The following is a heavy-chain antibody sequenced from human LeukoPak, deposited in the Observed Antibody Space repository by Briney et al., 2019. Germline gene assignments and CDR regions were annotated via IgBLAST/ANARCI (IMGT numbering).Heavy chain of an antibody. Sequence: PGGSLRLSCAASGFTFSSYGMHWVRQAPGKGLEWVAFIRYDGSNKYYADSVKGRFTISRDNSKNTLYLQMNSLRAEDTAVYYCAKCVVRGRTHDAFDIWGQGTMVTVSS. D-gene: IGHD3-10*01. CDR1: GFTFSSYG. J-gene: IGHJ3*02. V-gene: IGHV3-30*02. CDR3: AKCVVRGRTHDAFDI. CDR2: IRYDGSNK.